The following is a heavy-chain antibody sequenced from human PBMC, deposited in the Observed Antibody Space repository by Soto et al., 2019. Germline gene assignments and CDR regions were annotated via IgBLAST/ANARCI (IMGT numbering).Heavy chain of an antibody. V-gene: IGHV1-69*01. CDR3: ARTAPMDAGDKYYYDF. J-gene: IGHJ4*02. CDR1: GGTFSTFG. CDR2: IIPFFGTA. D-gene: IGHD3-16*01. Sequence: QVQLVQSGAEVKKTGSSVKVSCKTSGGTFSTFGISWVRQAPGQGLEWMGGIIPFFGTAEYSQKFEDRITFTADESTTTVYMDLRSLTSEDTAIYYCARTAPMDAGDKYYYDFWGQGALVTVSS.